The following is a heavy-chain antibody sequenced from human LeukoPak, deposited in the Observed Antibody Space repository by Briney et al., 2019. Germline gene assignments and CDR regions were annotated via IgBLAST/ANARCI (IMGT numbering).Heavy chain of an antibody. CDR3: ARDYKGFDY. CDR2: IGTSTSTI. Sequence: GGSLRLSCAASGFSFRSYSMNWVRQAPGEGLEWVSYIGTSTSTIYYADSVKGRFTVSRDNAKNSLYLQMNSLRAEDTAVYYCARDYKGFDYWGQGTLVTVSS. CDR1: GFSFRSYS. J-gene: IGHJ4*02. D-gene: IGHD3-10*01. V-gene: IGHV3-48*01.